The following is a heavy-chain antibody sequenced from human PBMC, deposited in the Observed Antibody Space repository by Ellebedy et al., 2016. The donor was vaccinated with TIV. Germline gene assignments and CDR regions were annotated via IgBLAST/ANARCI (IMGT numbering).Heavy chain of an antibody. J-gene: IGHJ4*02. V-gene: IGHV4-59*08. CDR1: GGSISSSH. D-gene: IGHD1-26*01. CDR3: ARHWVVGATTDYFDY. CDR2: IHYSGST. Sequence: MPSETLSLTCTVSGGSISSSHWSWMRQPPGKGLEWIGYIHYSGSTNYNPSLKSRITISVDTSKNQLSLKLSSVTAADTAVYYCARHWVVGATTDYFDYWGQGTLVTVSS.